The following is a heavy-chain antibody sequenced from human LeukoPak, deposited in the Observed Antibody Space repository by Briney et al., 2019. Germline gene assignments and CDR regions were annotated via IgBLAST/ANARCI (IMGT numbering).Heavy chain of an antibody. Sequence: GRSLRLSCAASGFTFDDYAMHWVRQAPGKGLEWVSGISWNSGSIGYADSVKGRFTISRDNAKNSLYLQMNSLRAEDTALYYCAKVSGYYYGSGSRYYYYGMDVWGQGTTVTVSS. D-gene: IGHD3-10*01. CDR3: AKVSGYYYGSGSRYYYYGMDV. V-gene: IGHV3-9*01. CDR2: ISWNSGSI. J-gene: IGHJ6*02. CDR1: GFTFDDYA.